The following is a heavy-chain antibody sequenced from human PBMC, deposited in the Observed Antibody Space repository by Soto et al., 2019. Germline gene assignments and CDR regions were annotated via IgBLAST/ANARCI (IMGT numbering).Heavy chain of an antibody. CDR3: ARDSKDDSSAYYAGFDY. V-gene: IGHV3-33*01. Sequence: GGSLRLSCAVSGLTFSSYGMNWVRQAPGKGLEWVAAIYYDGSNKYYADSVRGRFTISRDNFKNTLYLHMNSLRAEDTAVYYCARDSKDDSSAYYAGFDYWGQGTLVTVSS. D-gene: IGHD3-22*01. J-gene: IGHJ4*02. CDR2: IYYDGSNK. CDR1: GLTFSSYG.